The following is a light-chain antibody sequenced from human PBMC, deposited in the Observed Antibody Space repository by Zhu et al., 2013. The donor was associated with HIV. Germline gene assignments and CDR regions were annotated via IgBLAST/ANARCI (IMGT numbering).Light chain of an antibody. CDR1: QSVNSN. V-gene: IGKV3-20*01. CDR3: QQYGSLIT. J-gene: IGKJ5*01. Sequence: EIVMTQSPATLSVSPGESATLSCRASQSVNSNLAWYQQKPGQAPRLLIYGASSRATGIPDRFSGSGSGTDFTLTISRLEPEDFAVYYCQQYGSLITFGQGTRLEIK. CDR2: GAS.